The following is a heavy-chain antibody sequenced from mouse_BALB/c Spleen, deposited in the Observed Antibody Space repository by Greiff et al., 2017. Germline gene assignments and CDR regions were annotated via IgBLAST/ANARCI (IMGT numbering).Heavy chain of an antibody. J-gene: IGHJ4*01. Sequence: QVQLQQSGAELVRPGTSVKVSCKASGYAFTNYLIEWVKQRPGHGLEWIGEILPGSGSTNYNEKFKGKATFTADTSSNTAYMQLSSLTSEDSAVYYCASLVSHYYAMDYWGQGTSVTVSS. CDR1: GYAFTNYL. CDR3: ASLVSHYYAMDY. V-gene: IGHV1-54*02. CDR2: ILPGSGST. D-gene: IGHD2-10*02.